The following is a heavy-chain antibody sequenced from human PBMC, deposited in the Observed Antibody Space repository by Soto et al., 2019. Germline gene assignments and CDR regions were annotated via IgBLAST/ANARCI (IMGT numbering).Heavy chain of an antibody. CDR1: GFTFSSYG. Sequence: QVQRVESGGGVVQPGRSLRLSCAASGFTFSSYGMHWVRQAPGKGLEWVAVIWYDGSNKYYADSVKGRFTLSRDNSKNTLYLQMNSLRAEDTAVYYCATVFRAHDAFDIWGQGTMVTVSS. D-gene: IGHD3-10*01. CDR3: ATVFRAHDAFDI. V-gene: IGHV3-33*01. CDR2: IWYDGSNK. J-gene: IGHJ3*02.